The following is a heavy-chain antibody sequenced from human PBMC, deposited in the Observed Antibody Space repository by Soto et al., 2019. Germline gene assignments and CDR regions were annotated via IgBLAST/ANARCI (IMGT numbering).Heavy chain of an antibody. CDR1: GGSVSSDNYY. Sequence: LSLTCTVSGGSVSSDNYYWSWIRQPPGKGLEWIAYIYYSGSTNYNPSLKSRVSISVDTSKNHFSLRLSSVTAADTALYYCARARPYDSSDFDYWGQGTLVTVSS. CDR3: ARARPYDSSDFDY. D-gene: IGHD3-22*01. V-gene: IGHV4-61*03. CDR2: IYYSGST. J-gene: IGHJ4*02.